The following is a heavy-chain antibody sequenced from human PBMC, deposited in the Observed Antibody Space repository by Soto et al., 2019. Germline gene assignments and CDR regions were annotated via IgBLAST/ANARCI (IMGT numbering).Heavy chain of an antibody. V-gene: IGHV4-59*01. J-gene: IGHJ4*02. D-gene: IGHD3-22*01. CDR3: ARSPRLYETIGYYSYYSDY. CDR1: GDSISSYY. Sequence: QVQLQESGPRLVKPSETLSLTCTVSGDSISSYYWSWFRQPPGKGLEWIGYSPYTGRNNYNPSLKSRVTISVDTSKNQFALELRSVTAADTAVYFCARSPRLYETIGYYSYYSDYWGQGTLVTVSS. CDR2: SPYTGRN.